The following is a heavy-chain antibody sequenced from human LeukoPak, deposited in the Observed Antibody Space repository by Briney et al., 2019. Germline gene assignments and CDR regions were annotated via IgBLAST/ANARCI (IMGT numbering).Heavy chain of an antibody. CDR3: ARSTLDYGDYFDY. Sequence: SETLSLTCAVYGGSFSGYYWSWIRQPPGKGLEWIGEINHSGSTNYNPSLKSRVTISVDTSKNRFSLKLSSVTAADTAVYYCARSTLDYGDYFDYWGQGTLVTVSS. V-gene: IGHV4-34*01. CDR2: INHSGST. CDR1: GGSFSGYY. D-gene: IGHD4-17*01. J-gene: IGHJ4*02.